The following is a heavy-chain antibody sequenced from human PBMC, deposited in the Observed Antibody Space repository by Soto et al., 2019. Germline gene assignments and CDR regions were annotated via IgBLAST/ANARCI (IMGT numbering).Heavy chain of an antibody. D-gene: IGHD6-6*01. CDR1: GYTFTSYA. CDR2: ISGYNGNT. V-gene: IGHV1-3*01. J-gene: IGHJ5*02. Sequence: QVQLVQSGAEVKKPGASVKVSCKASGYTFTSYAMHWVRQAPGQRLEWMGWISGYNGNTNYAQKFQARVTMTADTSTRTAYMELRSLRSDDTAFYYCARKSSSSSWFDPWGQGTLVTVSS. CDR3: ARKSSSSSWFDP.